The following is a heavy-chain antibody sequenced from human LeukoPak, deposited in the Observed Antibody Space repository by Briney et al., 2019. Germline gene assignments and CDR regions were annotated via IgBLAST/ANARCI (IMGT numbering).Heavy chain of an antibody. V-gene: IGHV5-51*01. CDR2: IYPGNSDT. J-gene: IGHJ4*02. Sequence: GESLKISCKISGDRLTNNWIGWVRPVPGKGLEWLGLIYPGNSDTRYSPFFQGQVTFSVHTSISTAYLHWGGVKASDTAMYYCARFALTSSLDYWGQGTLVTVSS. CDR3: ARFALTSSLDY. D-gene: IGHD6-13*01. CDR1: GDRLTNNW.